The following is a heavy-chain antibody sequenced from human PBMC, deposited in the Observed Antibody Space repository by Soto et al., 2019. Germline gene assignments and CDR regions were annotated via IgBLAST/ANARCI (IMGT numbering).Heavy chain of an antibody. CDR3: AXASXXXSSGXLDX. CDR2: INHSGST. J-gene: IGHJ4*02. V-gene: IGHV4-34*01. Sequence: QVQLQQWGAGLLKPSETLSLTCAVYGGSFSGYYWSWIRQPPGKGLEWIGEINHSGSTNYNPSLKSRVTISVDTSKNQFSLKLSSVTAADTAVYYCAXASXXXSSGXLDXXXQGTLVTVSS. D-gene: IGHD3-22*01. CDR1: GGSFSGYY.